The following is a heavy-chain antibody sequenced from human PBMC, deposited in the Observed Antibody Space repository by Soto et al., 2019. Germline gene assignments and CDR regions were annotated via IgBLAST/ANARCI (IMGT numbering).Heavy chain of an antibody. CDR1: GGSISSGGYY. CDR2: IYYSGST. J-gene: IGHJ6*02. CDR3: ARLSRGGGSQYGMDV. V-gene: IGHV4-61*08. D-gene: IGHD6-25*01. Sequence: SETLSLTYTVSGGSISSGGYYWSWIRQHPGKGLEWIGYIYYSGSTNYNPSLKSRVTISVDTSKNQFSLKLSSVTAADTAVYYCARLSRGGGSQYGMDVWGQGTTVTVSS.